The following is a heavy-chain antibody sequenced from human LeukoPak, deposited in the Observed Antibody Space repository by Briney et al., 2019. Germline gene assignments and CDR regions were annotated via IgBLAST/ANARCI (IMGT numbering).Heavy chain of an antibody. D-gene: IGHD6-19*01. Sequence: PSGTLSLTCAVSGGSISSSNWWSWIRQSPEKGLEWIGYIFHSGDTNYNPSLKSRVTISVDTSNNSFSLKLSSVTAADTAVYYCAKDGGLGTGWSTIDYWGQGTRVTVSS. CDR2: IFHSGDT. CDR1: GGSISSSNW. CDR3: AKDGGLGTGWSTIDY. V-gene: IGHV4-4*02. J-gene: IGHJ4*02.